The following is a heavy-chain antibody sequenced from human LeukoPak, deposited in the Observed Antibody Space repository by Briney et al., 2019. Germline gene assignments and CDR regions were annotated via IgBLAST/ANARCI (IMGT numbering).Heavy chain of an antibody. CDR2: IRYDGSNK. Sequence: PGGSLRLSCAASGFTFSSYGMHWVRQAPGKGLEWVAFIRYDGSNKYYADSVKGRFTISRDNSKNTLYLQMNRLKDDDTAVYYCARDRSQEFDPWGQGTLVTVSS. V-gene: IGHV3-30*02. CDR1: GFTFSSYG. J-gene: IGHJ5*02. D-gene: IGHD3-10*01. CDR3: ARDRSQEFDP.